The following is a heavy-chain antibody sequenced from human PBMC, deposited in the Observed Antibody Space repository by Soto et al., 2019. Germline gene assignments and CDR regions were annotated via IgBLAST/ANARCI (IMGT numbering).Heavy chain of an antibody. Sequence: ASVKVSCKASGYTFTSYGISWVRQAPGQGLEWMGWISADSGNTKYAQKLQGRVTMTTDTSTGTAYMELRGLRSDDTAVYYCARDAEYHGGWFDPWGQGPLVTV. J-gene: IGHJ5*02. D-gene: IGHD3-10*01. CDR3: ARDAEYHGGWFDP. CDR1: GYTFTSYG. V-gene: IGHV1-18*01. CDR2: ISADSGNT.